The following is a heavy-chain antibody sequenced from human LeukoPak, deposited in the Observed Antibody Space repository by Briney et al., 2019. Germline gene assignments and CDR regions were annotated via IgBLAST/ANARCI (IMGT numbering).Heavy chain of an antibody. J-gene: IGHJ4*02. CDR2: ISYDGSNK. CDR1: GFTFSSYA. Sequence: SGRSLRLSCAASGFTFSSYAMHWVRQAPGKGLEWVAVISYDGSNKYYADSVKGRFTISRDNSKNTLYLQMNSLRAEDTAVYYCAKDPLGSGSYYNVPHYFDYWGQGTLVTVSS. D-gene: IGHD3-10*01. V-gene: IGHV3-30*04. CDR3: AKDPLGSGSYYNVPHYFDY.